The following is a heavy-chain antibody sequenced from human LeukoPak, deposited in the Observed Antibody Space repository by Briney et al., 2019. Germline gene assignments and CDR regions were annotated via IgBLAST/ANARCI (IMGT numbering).Heavy chain of an antibody. D-gene: IGHD3-3*01. V-gene: IGHV4-4*07. CDR2: IYTSGST. CDR1: GGSISSYY. CDR3: ARVVVFGVVSSDYYYYYMDV. Sequence: SETLSLTCTVSGGSISSYYWSWMRQPAGGGGEWIGRIYTSGSTNYNPSLKSRVTMSVDTSKNQFSLRLSSVTAADTAVYYCARVVVFGVVSSDYYYYYMDVWGKATTVTVSS. J-gene: IGHJ6*03.